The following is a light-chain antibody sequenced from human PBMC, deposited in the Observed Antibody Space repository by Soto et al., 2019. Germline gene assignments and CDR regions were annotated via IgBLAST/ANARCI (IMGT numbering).Light chain of an antibody. J-gene: IGKJ5*01. CDR2: AAS. V-gene: IGKV3-20*01. Sequence: EIVLTQSPGTLSLSPGERVTLSCRASQSVNNNFLSWYQQKPGQAPRLLIYAASSGATGIPDRFSGSGSGTDFTLTISRLEPEDFVVYYCQYCSNSRITFGEGTRLEIK. CDR1: QSVNNNF. CDR3: QYCSNSRIT.